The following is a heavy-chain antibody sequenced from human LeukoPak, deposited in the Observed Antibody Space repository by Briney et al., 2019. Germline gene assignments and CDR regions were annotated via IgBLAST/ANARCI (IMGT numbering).Heavy chain of an antibody. D-gene: IGHD2-21*01. Sequence: GGSLRLSCAASGFIFSSYWMHWVRHAPGKGLAWVSRINTDGSSTSYADSVKGRFTISRDNAKNTLYLQMNSLRAEDMAVYYCARAEHTYYYYYYMDVWGKGTTVTISS. CDR1: GFIFSSYW. V-gene: IGHV3-74*01. J-gene: IGHJ6*03. CDR3: ARAEHTYYYYYYMDV. CDR2: INTDGSST.